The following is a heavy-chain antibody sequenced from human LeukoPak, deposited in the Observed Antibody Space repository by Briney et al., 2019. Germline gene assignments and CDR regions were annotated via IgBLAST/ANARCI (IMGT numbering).Heavy chain of an antibody. CDR3: ARAPPRHDYYYYYYMDV. CDR1: GGSFSGYY. V-gene: IGHV4-34*01. Sequence: SETLSLTCAVYGGSFSGYYWSWIRQPPGKGLEWIGEINHSGSTNYNPSLKSRVTISVDTSKNQFSLKLSSATAADTAVYYCARAPPRHDYYYYYYMDVWGKGTTVTASS. CDR2: INHSGST. J-gene: IGHJ6*03.